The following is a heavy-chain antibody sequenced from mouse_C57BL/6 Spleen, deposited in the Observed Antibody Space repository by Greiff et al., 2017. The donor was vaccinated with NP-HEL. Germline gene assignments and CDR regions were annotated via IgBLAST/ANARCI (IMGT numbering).Heavy chain of an antibody. CDR2: INPNYGTT. D-gene: IGHD4-1*01. CDR1: GYSFTDYN. Sequence: VHVKQSGPELVKPGASVKISCKASGYSFTDYNMNWVKQSNGKSLEWIGVINPNYGTTSYNQKFKGKATLTVDQSSSTAYMQLNSLTSEDSAVYYCALTDYYAMDYWGQGTSVTVSS. J-gene: IGHJ4*01. CDR3: ALTDYYAMDY. V-gene: IGHV1-39*01.